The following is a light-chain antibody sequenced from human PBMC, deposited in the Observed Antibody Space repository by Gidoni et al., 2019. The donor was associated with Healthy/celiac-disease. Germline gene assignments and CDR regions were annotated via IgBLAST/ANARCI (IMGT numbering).Light chain of an antibody. Sequence: DIQMTQSPSSLSASVGDRVTITFQASQDFSNYLNWYQQKPGQAPKLLIYDASNLETGVPSRFSGSGSETDFTFTISSLQPEDIATYYCQQYDNLPFTFGGGTKVEIK. J-gene: IGKJ4*01. CDR2: DAS. V-gene: IGKV1-33*01. CDR1: QDFSNY. CDR3: QQYDNLPFT.